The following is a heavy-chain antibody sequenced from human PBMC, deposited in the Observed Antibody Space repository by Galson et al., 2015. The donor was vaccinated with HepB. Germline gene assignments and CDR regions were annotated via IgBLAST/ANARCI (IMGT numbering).Heavy chain of an antibody. D-gene: IGHD1-1*01. CDR1: GFTFSSYW. Sequence: SLRLSCAASGFTFSSYWMHWVRQAPGKGLVWVSRIHSDGSSTNYADSVKGRFTVFRDNAKNTLYLQMNSLRAEDTAVYYCARGHRYNWNDGPYDALDIWGQGTVVTVSS. CDR2: IHSDGSST. CDR3: ARGHRYNWNDGPYDALDI. V-gene: IGHV3-74*01. J-gene: IGHJ3*02.